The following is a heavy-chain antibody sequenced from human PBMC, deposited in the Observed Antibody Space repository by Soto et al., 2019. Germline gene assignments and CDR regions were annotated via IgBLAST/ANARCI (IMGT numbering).Heavy chain of an antibody. CDR3: ARSPWNYGYYGMDV. D-gene: IGHD1-1*01. V-gene: IGHV3-48*02. CDR2: ISSSSSTI. Sequence: GGSLRLSCAASGFTFSSYSMNWVRQAPGKGLEWVSYISSSSSTIYYADSVKGRFTISRDNAKNSLYLQMNSLRDEDTTVYYCARSPWNYGYYGMDVWGQGTTVTVSS. CDR1: GFTFSSYS. J-gene: IGHJ6*02.